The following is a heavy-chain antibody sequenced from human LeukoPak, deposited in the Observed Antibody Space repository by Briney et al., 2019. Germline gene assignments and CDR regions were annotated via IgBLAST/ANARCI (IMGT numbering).Heavy chain of an antibody. J-gene: IGHJ5*02. D-gene: IGHD6-19*01. CDR3: AGDSSSGWST. CDR1: GGSTSSSNYY. CDR2: IYYSGST. V-gene: IGHV4-61*05. Sequence: PSETLSLTCTVSGGSTSSSNYYWGWIRQPPGKGLEWIGYIYYSGSTNYNPSLKSRVTISVDTSKNQFSLKLSSVTAADTAVYYCAGDSSSGWSTWGQGTLVTVSS.